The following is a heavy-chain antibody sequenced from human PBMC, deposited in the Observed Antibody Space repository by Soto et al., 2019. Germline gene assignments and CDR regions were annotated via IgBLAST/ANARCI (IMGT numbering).Heavy chain of an antibody. CDR3: ATSYGDYDFDY. Sequence: GASVKVSCKASGGTFSSYAISWVRQAPGQGLEWMGGIIPIFGTANYAQKFQGRVTITADGSTSTAYMELSSLRSEDTAVYYCATSYGDYDFDYWGQGTLVTVSS. V-gene: IGHV1-69*13. CDR2: IIPIFGTA. D-gene: IGHD4-17*01. CDR1: GGTFSSYA. J-gene: IGHJ4*02.